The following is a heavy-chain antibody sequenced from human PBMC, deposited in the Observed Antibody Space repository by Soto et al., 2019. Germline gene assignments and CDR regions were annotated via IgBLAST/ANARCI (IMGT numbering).Heavy chain of an antibody. Sequence: SETLSLTCTVSGRSISSYYWSWIRQPPGKGLEWIGYIYYSGSTNYNPSLKSRVTISVDTSKNQFSLKLSSVTAADTAVYYCARGRGSEGGLEFDYWGQGTLVTVSS. CDR2: IYYSGST. J-gene: IGHJ4*02. D-gene: IGHD2-15*01. V-gene: IGHV4-59*01. CDR3: ARGRGSEGGLEFDY. CDR1: GRSISSYY.